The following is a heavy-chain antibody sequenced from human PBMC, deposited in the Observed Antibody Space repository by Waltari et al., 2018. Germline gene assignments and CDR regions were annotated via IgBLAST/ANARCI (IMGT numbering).Heavy chain of an antibody. CDR1: GSTFNDYG. D-gene: IGHD6-19*01. CDR2: ISSAGRT. CDR3: AKLGGLYASGWPDSTNYMAV. V-gene: IGHV3-23*03. J-gene: IGHJ6*03. Sequence: DVHLVESGGDFVKPGGSLRLSWAASGSTFNDYGMSWVRQVPGKGLEWVSVISSAGRTNHADSVKGRFTISTDNSKKTVFLEMNSLRPDDTAVYYCAKLGGLYASGWPDSTNYMAVWGKGTTVTVSS.